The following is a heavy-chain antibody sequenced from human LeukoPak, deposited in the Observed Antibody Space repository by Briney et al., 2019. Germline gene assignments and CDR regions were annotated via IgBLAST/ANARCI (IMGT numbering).Heavy chain of an antibody. CDR3: AKDGGGNCYDPIDY. CDR2: ITDSGRNS. CDR1: GFTFTNYA. D-gene: IGHD2-21*01. J-gene: IGHJ4*02. Sequence: GGSLRLSCAFSGFTFTNYAMSWVRQAPGKGLEWISGITDSGRNSYFADSVSGRFTISRDKSKNTLYLQMNSLRAEDTALYFCAKDGGGNCYDPIDYWGQGILVTVSS. V-gene: IGHV3-23*01.